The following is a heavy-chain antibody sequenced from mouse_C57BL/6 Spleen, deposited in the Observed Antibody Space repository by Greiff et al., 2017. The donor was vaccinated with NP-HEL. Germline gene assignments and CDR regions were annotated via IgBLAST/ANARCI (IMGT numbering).Heavy chain of an antibody. V-gene: IGHV1-80*01. CDR2: IYPGDGDT. J-gene: IGHJ3*01. Sequence: QVQLKESGAELVKPGASVKISCKASGYAFSSYWMNWVKQRPGKGLEWIGQIYPGDGDTNYNGKFKGKATLTADKSTSTAYMQLSSLTSEDSAVYFCASYDYGPGFAYWGHGTLVTVSA. CDR1: GYAFSSYW. CDR3: ASYDYGPGFAY. D-gene: IGHD2-4*01.